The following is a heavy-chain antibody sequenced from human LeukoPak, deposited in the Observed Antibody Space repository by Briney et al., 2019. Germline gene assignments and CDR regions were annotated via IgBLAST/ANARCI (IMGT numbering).Heavy chain of an antibody. CDR1: GYTFTSYA. D-gene: IGHD6-19*01. V-gene: IGHV1-2*02. CDR2: INPNSGGT. Sequence: ASVKVSCKASGYTFTSYAMNWVRQAPGQGLEWMGWINPNSGGTNYAQKFQGRVTMTRDTSTSTVYMELSSLRSEDTAVYYCAREQGYSSGWLGGYYYYYYMDVWGKGTTVTISS. CDR3: AREQGYSSGWLGGYYYYYYMDV. J-gene: IGHJ6*03.